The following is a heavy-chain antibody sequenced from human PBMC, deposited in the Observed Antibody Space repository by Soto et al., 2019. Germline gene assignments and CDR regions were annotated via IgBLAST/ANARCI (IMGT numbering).Heavy chain of an antibody. D-gene: IGHD3-16*01. Sequence: ASVTVSCKASGYTFTSYGISWVRQAPGQGLEWMGWISAYNGNTNYAQKLQGRVTMTTDTSTSTAYMELRSLRSDDTAVYYCARGARGGQHYYYYMDVWGKGTTVTVSS. CDR2: ISAYNGNT. CDR1: GYTFTSYG. V-gene: IGHV1-18*01. CDR3: ARGARGGQHYYYYMDV. J-gene: IGHJ6*03.